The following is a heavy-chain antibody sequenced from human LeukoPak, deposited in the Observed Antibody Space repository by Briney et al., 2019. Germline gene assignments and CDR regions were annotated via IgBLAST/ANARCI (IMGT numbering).Heavy chain of an antibody. CDR2: IRDDVVTT. Sequence: GGTLRLACATSGFTFSHHGIKWARQARGKGLEWVSGIRDDVVTTYYADSVKGRFIISRDTSKNTVYLQMNSLSAENAAVYYCVKDDGWVQYANWGQGTLVTVSS. V-gene: IGHV3-23*01. J-gene: IGHJ4*02. CDR1: GFTFSHHG. CDR3: VKDDGWVQYAN. D-gene: IGHD5-24*01.